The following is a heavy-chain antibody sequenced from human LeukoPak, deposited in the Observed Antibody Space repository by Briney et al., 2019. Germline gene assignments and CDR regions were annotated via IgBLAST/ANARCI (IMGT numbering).Heavy chain of an antibody. D-gene: IGHD2-2*01. CDR1: GFTFIDYT. CDR3: ARAHSASWYAAY. J-gene: IGHJ4*01. V-gene: IGHV3-30*04. CDR2: ASSDGSDK. Sequence: GGSLRLSCTTSGFTFIDYTMHWVRQAPGEGPEWVALASSDGSDKQYAASVKGRFTISRDDSKNTLYLEMNTLKDEDTAVYYCARAHSASWYAAYWGHGTRVTISS.